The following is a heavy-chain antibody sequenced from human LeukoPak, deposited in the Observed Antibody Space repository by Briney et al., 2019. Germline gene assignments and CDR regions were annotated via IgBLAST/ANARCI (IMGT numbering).Heavy chain of an antibody. V-gene: IGHV1-69*04. D-gene: IGHD3-3*01. CDR1: GGTFSSYA. CDR3: ARPAGITIFGVVIY. J-gene: IGHJ4*02. CDR2: IIPILGIA. Sequence: ASVKVSCEASGGTFSSYAISWVRQAPGQGLEWMGRIIPILGIANYAQKFQGRVTITADKSTSTAYMELSSLRSEDTAVYYCARPAGITIFGVVIYWGQGTLVTVSS.